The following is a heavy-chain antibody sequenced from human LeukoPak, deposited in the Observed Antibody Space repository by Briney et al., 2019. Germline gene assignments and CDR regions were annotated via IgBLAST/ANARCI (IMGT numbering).Heavy chain of an antibody. J-gene: IGHJ5*02. CDR2: IYYSGST. Sequence: SETLSLTCAVSGYSISSGYYWGWIRQPPGKGLEWIGSIYYSGSTYYNPSLKSRVTISVDTSKNQFSLKLSSVTAADTAVYYCARHRLAGLYPNWFDPWGQGTLVTVSS. V-gene: IGHV4-38-2*01. CDR3: ARHRLAGLYPNWFDP. CDR1: GYSISSGYY. D-gene: IGHD2/OR15-2a*01.